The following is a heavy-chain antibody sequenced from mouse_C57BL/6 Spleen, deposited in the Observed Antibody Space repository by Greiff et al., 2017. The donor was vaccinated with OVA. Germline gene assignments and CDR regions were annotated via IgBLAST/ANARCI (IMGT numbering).Heavy chain of an antibody. Sequence: EVQRVESGPGLVKPSQSLSLTCSVTGYSITSGYYWNWIRQFPGNKLEWMGYISYDGSNNYNPSLKNRISITRDTSKNQFFLKLNSVTTEDTATYYCARDIYYYGSSLYYFDYWGQGTTLTVSS. D-gene: IGHD1-1*01. CDR3: ARDIYYYGSSLYYFDY. V-gene: IGHV3-6*01. J-gene: IGHJ2*01. CDR2: ISYDGSN. CDR1: GYSITSGYY.